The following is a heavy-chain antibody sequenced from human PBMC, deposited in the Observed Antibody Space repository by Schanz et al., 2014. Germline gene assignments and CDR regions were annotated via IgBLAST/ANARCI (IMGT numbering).Heavy chain of an antibody. CDR1: GFIFSNYG. D-gene: IGHD3-22*01. CDR2: ISGSGGST. V-gene: IGHV3-23*04. Sequence: EVQLVESGGGFVQPGGSLRLSCAASGFIFSNYGMHWVRQAPGKGLEWVSAISGSGGSTYYADSVKGRFTISRDNSKNTLYLQMNSLRAEDTAVYYCAKDPSHGDYDYYFDYWGQGTLVTVSA. CDR3: AKDPSHGDYDYYFDY. J-gene: IGHJ4*02.